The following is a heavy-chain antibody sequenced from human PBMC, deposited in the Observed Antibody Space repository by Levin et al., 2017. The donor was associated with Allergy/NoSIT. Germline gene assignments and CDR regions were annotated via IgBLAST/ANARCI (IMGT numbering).Heavy chain of an antibody. CDR1: GGSISSGDYY. CDR2: IYYSGST. D-gene: IGHD2-21*02. J-gene: IGHJ4*02. Sequence: SETLSLTCTVSGGSISSGDYYWSWIRQPPGKGLEWIGYIYYSGSTYYNPSLKSRVTISVDTSKNQFSLKLSSVTAADTAVYYCARAGYCGGDCYSDYFDYWGQGTLVTVSS. CDR3: ARAGYCGGDCYSDYFDY. V-gene: IGHV4-30-4*01.